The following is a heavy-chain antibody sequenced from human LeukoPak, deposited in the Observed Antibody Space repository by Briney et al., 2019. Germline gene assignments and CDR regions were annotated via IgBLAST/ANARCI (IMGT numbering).Heavy chain of an antibody. CDR2: IRGKAYDATT. CDR1: GFIFGDYA. J-gene: IGHJ4*02. D-gene: IGHD5-24*01. Sequence: GGSLRLSCTASGFIFGDYAMSWVRQAPGKGLEWVGFIRGKAYDATTEYAASVKGRFTISRDDSKSIAYLQMNSLKTEDTAVYYCTREVGYNSFDYWGQGTLVTVSS. CDR3: TREVGYNSFDY. V-gene: IGHV3-49*04.